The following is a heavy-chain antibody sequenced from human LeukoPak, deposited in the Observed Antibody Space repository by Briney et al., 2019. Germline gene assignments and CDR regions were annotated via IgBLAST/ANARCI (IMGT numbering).Heavy chain of an antibody. V-gene: IGHV4-61*02. CDR1: GGFISSGSYY. Sequence: PSQTLSLTCTVSGGFISSGSYYWSWIRQPAGKGLEWIGRIYTSGSTNYNPSLKSRVTISVDTSKNQFSLKLSSVTAADTAVYYCARGVIAVAGTGWFDPWGQGTLVTVSS. CDR3: ARGVIAVAGTGWFDP. CDR2: IYTSGST. D-gene: IGHD6-19*01. J-gene: IGHJ5*02.